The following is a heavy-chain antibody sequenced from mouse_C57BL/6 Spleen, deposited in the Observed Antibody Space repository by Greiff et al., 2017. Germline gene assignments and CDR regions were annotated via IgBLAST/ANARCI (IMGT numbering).Heavy chain of an antibody. Sequence: QVQLQQPGAELVMPGASVKLSCKASGYTFTSYWMHWVKQRPGQGLEWIGEIDPSDSYTNYTQKFKGKSTLTVDKSSSTAYMQLSSLTSEDSAVYYCARGDHYYGSSYWYFDVWGTGTTVTVSS. D-gene: IGHD1-1*01. CDR1: GYTFTSYW. V-gene: IGHV1-69*01. CDR2: IDPSDSYT. CDR3: ARGDHYYGSSYWYFDV. J-gene: IGHJ1*03.